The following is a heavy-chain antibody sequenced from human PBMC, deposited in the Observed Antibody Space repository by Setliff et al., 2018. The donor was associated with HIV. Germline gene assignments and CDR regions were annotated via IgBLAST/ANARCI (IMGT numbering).Heavy chain of an antibody. CDR3: ATDRVLPSAIRGGWLDP. CDR2: VDPEDGET. Sequence: ASVKVSCKGSGFIFGDYYMHWVQLAPGKGLEWMGRVDPEDGETIYAEKFRGRLTITADTSTDTTYMELSSLRADDTAIYYCATDRVLPSAIRGGWLDPWGQGTLVTVSS. CDR1: GFIFGDYY. J-gene: IGHJ5*02. V-gene: IGHV1-69-2*01. D-gene: IGHD2-2*02.